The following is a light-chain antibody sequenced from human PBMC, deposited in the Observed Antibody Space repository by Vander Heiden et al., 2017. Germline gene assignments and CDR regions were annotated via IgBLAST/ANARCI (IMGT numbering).Light chain of an antibody. CDR3: QSADSSGNYVV. V-gene: IGLV3-25*03. CDR1: ALPNQY. J-gene: IGLJ2*01. Sequence: SYELTQPPSVSGSPGQTARITCSGDALPNQYAYWYQQKPAQAPVLVIYNESGRPSGIPERFSGSSSGTTVTLTISGVQAEDEADYYCQSADSSGNYVVFGGGTKLTVL. CDR2: NES.